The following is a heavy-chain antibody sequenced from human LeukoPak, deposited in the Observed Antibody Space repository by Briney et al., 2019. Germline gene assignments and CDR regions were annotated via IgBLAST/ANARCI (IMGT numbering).Heavy chain of an antibody. V-gene: IGHV4-61*01. D-gene: IGHD1-7*01. CDR3: ARDFVSAGGELPFDS. J-gene: IGHJ4*02. CDR2: IYYNGDT. CDR1: GGSVSSGSYY. Sequence: SETLSLTCTVSGGSVSSGSYYLTWIRQPPGKGLEWIGQIYYNGDTSYNPSLKSRVTISADTSKNQFSLKLTSVSAADTAVYYCARDFVSAGGELPFDSWGQGTLVTVSS.